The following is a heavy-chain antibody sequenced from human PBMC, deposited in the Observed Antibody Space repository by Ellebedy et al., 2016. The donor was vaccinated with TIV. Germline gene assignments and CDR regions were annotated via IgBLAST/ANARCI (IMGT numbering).Heavy chain of an antibody. J-gene: IGHJ4*02. CDR3: AKGVSVDYRPFDY. Sequence: GESLKISCAVSGLTVSSNYFSWVRQAPGEGLEWVSSIAGSCAVTYYAASVQGRFTISGDTSKNTLYLQMNSLRAEDTAVYYCAKGVSVDYRPFDYWGQGTLVTVSS. CDR1: GLTVSSNY. D-gene: IGHD4-11*01. CDR2: IAGSCAVT. V-gene: IGHV3-23*01.